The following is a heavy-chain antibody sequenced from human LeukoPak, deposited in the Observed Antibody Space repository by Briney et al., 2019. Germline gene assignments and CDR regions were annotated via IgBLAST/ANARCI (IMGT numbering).Heavy chain of an antibody. D-gene: IGHD3-10*01. CDR2: IWYDGSNR. V-gene: IGHV3-33*06. J-gene: IGHJ5*02. CDR1: GFTFSSDG. CDR3: AKKGYGSGIARDP. Sequence: GGSLRLSCAASGFTFSSDGMHWVRQAPGKGLDWVAVIWYDGSNRYYADSVKGRFTISRENSKNTLYLQMNSLRAEDTAVYYCAKKGYGSGIARDPWGQGTLVTVSS.